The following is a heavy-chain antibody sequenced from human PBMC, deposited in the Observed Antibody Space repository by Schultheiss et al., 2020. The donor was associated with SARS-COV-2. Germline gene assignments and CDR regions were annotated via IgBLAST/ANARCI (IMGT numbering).Heavy chain of an antibody. D-gene: IGHD1-26*01. CDR1: GFTFDDYA. J-gene: IGHJ3*02. V-gene: IGHV3-9*01. CDR3: AKDFDSGSYLYAFDI. CDR2: ISWNSGSI. Sequence: GGSLRLSCAASGFTFDDYAMHWVRQAPGKGLEWVSGISWNSGSIGYADSVKGRFTISRDNAKNSLYLQMNSLRAEDTALYYCAKDFDSGSYLYAFDIWGQGTMVTVSS.